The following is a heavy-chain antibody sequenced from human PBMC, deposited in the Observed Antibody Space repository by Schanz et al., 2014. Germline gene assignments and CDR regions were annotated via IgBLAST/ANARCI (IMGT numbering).Heavy chain of an antibody. CDR2: IGVDGTTT. CDR3: ARDGEAAADCDY. D-gene: IGHD6-13*01. CDR1: GFAFSSYG. V-gene: IGHV3-23*01. J-gene: IGHJ4*02. Sequence: EVHLLESGGGLVPPGGSLRLSCAASGFAFSSYGMNWLRQAPGKGLEWVSVIGVDGTTTYYADSVKGRFTISRDNFKGALYLQMSSLRAEDTAVYYCARDGEAAADCDYWGQGTLVTVSS.